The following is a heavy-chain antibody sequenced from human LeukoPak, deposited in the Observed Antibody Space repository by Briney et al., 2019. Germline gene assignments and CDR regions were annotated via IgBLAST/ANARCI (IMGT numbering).Heavy chain of an antibody. CDR1: GFTFSSYG. V-gene: IGHV3-33*08. J-gene: IGHJ4*02. D-gene: IGHD3-10*01. CDR2: VWYGGSNK. CDR3: ARGARFGGTYFDY. Sequence: SLRLSCAASGFTFSSYGMHWVRQVPGQGLEWVAVVWYGGSNKYYADSVKGRFTISRDNSNNTLYLQMNSLRAEDTAVYYCARGARFGGTYFDYWGQGTLVTVSS.